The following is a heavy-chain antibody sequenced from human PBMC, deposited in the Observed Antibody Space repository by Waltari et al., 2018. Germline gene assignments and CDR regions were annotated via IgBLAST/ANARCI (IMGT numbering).Heavy chain of an antibody. D-gene: IGHD2-21*02. CDR1: RDAVTDHY. Sequence: LVQSGAEVMKPGASVRVSCKASRDAVTDHYIHWVRQAPGQGLEWMGWVNPNGGGTNYAQRFAGRITVTWDASITTAYMEFSRLTSGDTAVYFCAREYCGGDCRLFDYWGQGTLVAVSS. V-gene: IGHV1-2*02. CDR3: AREYCGGDCRLFDY. CDR2: VNPNGGGT. J-gene: IGHJ4*02.